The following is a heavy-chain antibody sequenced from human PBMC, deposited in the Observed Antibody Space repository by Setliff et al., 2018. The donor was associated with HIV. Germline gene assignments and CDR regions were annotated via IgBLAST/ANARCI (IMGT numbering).Heavy chain of an antibody. V-gene: IGHV3-23*01. CDR3: SGWKGDYYDSSGINGY. CDR2: ISGSGGST. D-gene: IGHD3-22*01. CDR1: GFTFSSYA. J-gene: IGHJ4*02. Sequence: LRLSCAASGFTFSSYAMSWVRQAPGKGLEWVSAISGSGGSTYYADSVKGRFTISRDNSKNTLYLQMNSLKTDDTAMYYCSGWKGDYYDSSGINGYWGQGTLVTVSS.